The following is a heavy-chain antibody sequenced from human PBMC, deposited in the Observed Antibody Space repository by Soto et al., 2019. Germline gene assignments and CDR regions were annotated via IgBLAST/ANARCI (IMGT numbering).Heavy chain of an antibody. CDR1: GGSISSSNYY. CDR3: ARGYSYGLDYFDY. D-gene: IGHD5-18*01. V-gene: IGHV4-39*01. Sequence: SETLSLTCTVSGGSISSSNYYWGWIRQPPGKGLEWIGNIDYGGSTYYNPSLKSRVTISVDTSKNQFSLKLSSVTAADTAVYYCARGYSYGLDYFDYWGQGTLVTVPS. CDR2: IDYGGST. J-gene: IGHJ4*02.